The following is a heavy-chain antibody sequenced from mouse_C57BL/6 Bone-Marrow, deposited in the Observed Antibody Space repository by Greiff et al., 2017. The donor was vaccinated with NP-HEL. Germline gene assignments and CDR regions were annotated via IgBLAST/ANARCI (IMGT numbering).Heavy chain of an antibody. J-gene: IGHJ2*01. CDR1: GYTFTDYY. Sequence: VQLQQSGAELVRPGASVKLSCKASGYTFTDYYINWVKQRPGQGLEWIARIYPGSGNTYYNEKFKGKATLTAEKSSSTAYMQLSSLTSEDSAVYFCARDYYGSSWDFDYWGQGTTLTVSS. CDR3: ARDYYGSSWDFDY. V-gene: IGHV1-76*01. CDR2: IYPGSGNT. D-gene: IGHD1-1*01.